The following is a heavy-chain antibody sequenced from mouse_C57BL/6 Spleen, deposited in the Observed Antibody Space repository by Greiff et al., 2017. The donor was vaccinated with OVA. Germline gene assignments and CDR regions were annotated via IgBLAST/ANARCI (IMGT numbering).Heavy chain of an antibody. V-gene: IGHV1-59*01. CDR3: ARARARGYYFDY. CDR1: GYTFTSYW. J-gene: IGHJ2*01. Sequence: QVQLKQSGAELVRPGTSVKLSCKASGYTFTSYWMHWVKQRPGQGLEWIGVIDPSDSYTNYNQKFKGKATLTVDTSSSTAYMQLSSLTSEDSAVYYCARARARGYYFDYWGQGTTLTVSS. D-gene: IGHD3-1*01. CDR2: IDPSDSYT.